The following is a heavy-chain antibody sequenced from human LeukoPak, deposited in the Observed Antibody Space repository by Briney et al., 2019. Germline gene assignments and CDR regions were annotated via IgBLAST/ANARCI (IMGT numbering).Heavy chain of an antibody. J-gene: IGHJ4*02. D-gene: IGHD2-2*02. CDR1: GFTFSTYW. Sequence: GVSLRLSCAASGFTFSTYWMSWVRQAPGKGLECVANIKRDGSEKYYVDSVKGRFTIFRDDAKSSLYLQMNSLRAEDTAVYFCARVYTGNRWHFDYWGQGTQVTVSS. V-gene: IGHV3-7*03. CDR2: IKRDGSEK. CDR3: ARVYTGNRWHFDY.